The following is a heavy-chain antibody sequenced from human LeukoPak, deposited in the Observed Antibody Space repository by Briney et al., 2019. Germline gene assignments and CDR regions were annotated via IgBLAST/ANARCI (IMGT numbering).Heavy chain of an antibody. D-gene: IGHD3-3*01. CDR1: GGTFSSYA. J-gene: IGHJ4*02. Sequence: SVKVSCKASGGTFSSYAISWVRQAPGQGLEWMGGIIPIFGTANYAQKFQGRVTITADESTSTAYMELSSLRAEDTAVYYCAKFTYYDFWSGYPGGPSYWGQGTLVTVSS. CDR3: AKFTYYDFWSGYPGGPSY. V-gene: IGHV1-69*13. CDR2: IIPIFGTA.